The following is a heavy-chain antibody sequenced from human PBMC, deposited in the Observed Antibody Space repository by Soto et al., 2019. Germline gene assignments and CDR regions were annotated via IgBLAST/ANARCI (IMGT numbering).Heavy chain of an antibody. J-gene: IGHJ6*02. CDR2: IIPIFGTL. Sequence: QVQVVQSGAEVKRPGSSVKVSCKASGGTFSSYAINWVRQAPGQGPEWVGGIIPIFGTLNYAQKFQGRVTITADESTSTAYMELSSLRSDDTAVYYCARVGWESSGWSPSGLDVWGQWTTVTVSS. CDR1: GGTFSSYA. V-gene: IGHV1-69*01. CDR3: ARVGWESSGWSPSGLDV. D-gene: IGHD6-19*01.